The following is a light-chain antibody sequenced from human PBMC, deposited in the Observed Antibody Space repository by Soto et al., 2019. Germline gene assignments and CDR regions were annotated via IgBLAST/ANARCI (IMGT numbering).Light chain of an antibody. CDR3: SSYAGSNNVV. J-gene: IGLJ3*02. Sequence: QSVLTQPPSASGSPGQSVTISCTGTSRDVGGYNYVSWYQQHPGKVPKLMIYEVSKRPSGVPDRFSGSKSGNTASLTVSGLLAGDEADYYCSSYAGSNNVVFGGGTKLTVL. CDR2: EVS. CDR1: SRDVGGYNY. V-gene: IGLV2-8*01.